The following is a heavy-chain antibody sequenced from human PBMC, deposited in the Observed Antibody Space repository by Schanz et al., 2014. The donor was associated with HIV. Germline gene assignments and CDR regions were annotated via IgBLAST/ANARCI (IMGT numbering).Heavy chain of an antibody. J-gene: IGHJ3*02. D-gene: IGHD3-16*01. CDR1: GFTFRTYG. CDR3: AKEMVSRYYGDAFNI. V-gene: IGHV3-33*06. Sequence: QVQLVESGGGVVQPGRSLRLSCAASGFTFRTYGMHWVRQAPGKGLEWVAMIWYDGSYEEYADSVKGRFSVSRDNSKNTLYLQMNSLRAEDTAVYYCAKEMVSRYYGDAFNIWGQGTMVTVSS. CDR2: IWYDGSYE.